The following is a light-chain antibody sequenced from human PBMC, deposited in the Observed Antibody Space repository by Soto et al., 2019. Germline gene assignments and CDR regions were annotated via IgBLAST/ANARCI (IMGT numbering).Light chain of an antibody. CDR3: STWDVSLNGWV. J-gene: IGLJ3*02. V-gene: IGLV1-44*01. CDR2: SSD. Sequence: QPVLTQPPSASATPGQRVTISCSGSSSNIASRSVYWYQQLPGTAPKLLMYSSDLRPSGVPDRFSGSKSGTTAFLAISGVQSEDEADYYCSTWDVSLNGWVFGGGTKLTVL. CDR1: SSNIASRS.